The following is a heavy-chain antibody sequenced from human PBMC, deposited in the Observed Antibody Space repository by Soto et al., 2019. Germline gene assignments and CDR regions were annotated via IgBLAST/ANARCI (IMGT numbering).Heavy chain of an antibody. CDR1: GGSISSGDYY. CDR2: IYYSGST. CDR3: ARGGSGWSNYYYFDY. Sequence: SETLSLTCTVSGGSISSGDYYWSWIRQPPGKGLEWIGYIYYSGSTYYNPSLKSRVTIAVDTSKNQFSLKLSSVTAADTAVYYCARGGSGWSNYYYFDYWGQGTLVTVSS. V-gene: IGHV4-30-4*01. J-gene: IGHJ4*02. D-gene: IGHD6-19*01.